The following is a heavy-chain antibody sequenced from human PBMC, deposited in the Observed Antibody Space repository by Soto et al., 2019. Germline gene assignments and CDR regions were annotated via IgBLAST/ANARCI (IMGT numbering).Heavy chain of an antibody. CDR1: GGSISSSSYY. V-gene: IGHV4-39*01. CDR2: IYYSGST. J-gene: IGHJ4*02. D-gene: IGHD1-1*01. Sequence: PSETLSLTCTVSGGSISSSSYYWGWIRQPPGKGLGWIGSIYYSGSTYYNPSLKSRVTISVDTSKNQFSLKLSSVTEADTAVYYCTRQFKREMPTILWGQGTLVTVYS. CDR3: TRQFKREMPTIL.